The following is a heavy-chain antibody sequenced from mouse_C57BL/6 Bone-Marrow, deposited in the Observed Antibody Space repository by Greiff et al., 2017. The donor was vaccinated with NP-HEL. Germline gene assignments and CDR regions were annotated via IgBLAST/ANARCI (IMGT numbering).Heavy chain of an antibody. CDR1: GYTFTSYW. CDR2: IDPSDSYT. D-gene: IGHD2-5*01. J-gene: IGHJ2*01. Sequence: QVQLQQPGAELVKPGASVKLSCKASGYTFTSYWMQWVKQRPGQGLEWIGEIDPSDSYTNYNQKFKGKATLTVDTSSSTAYMQLSSLTSEDSAVYYCARSNFRGDYWGQGTTLTVSS. V-gene: IGHV1-50*01. CDR3: ARSNFRGDY.